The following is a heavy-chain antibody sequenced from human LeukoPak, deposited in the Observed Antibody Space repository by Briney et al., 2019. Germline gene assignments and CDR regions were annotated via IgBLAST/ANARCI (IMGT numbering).Heavy chain of an antibody. V-gene: IGHV4-4*07. J-gene: IGHJ2*01. Sequence: PSETLSLTCSVSGGSISSYSWNWIRQPAGKGLEWIGRFCTSGTTNYNPSLKSRVTMSIDTSKNQVSLKMRSVTAADTAVYYCARTVVTRDWYFDLWGRGTLVSVSS. CDR2: FCTSGTT. CDR1: GGSISSYS. CDR3: ARTVVTRDWYFDL. D-gene: IGHD4-23*01.